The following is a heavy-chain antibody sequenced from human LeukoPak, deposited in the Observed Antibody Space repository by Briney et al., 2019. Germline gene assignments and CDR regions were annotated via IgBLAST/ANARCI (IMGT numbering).Heavy chain of an antibody. CDR2: TYYRSKWYK. CDR1: GDSVSSNSAT. V-gene: IGHV6-1*01. J-gene: IGHJ6*02. Sequence: SQTVSLTCAISGDSVSSNSATWNWIRQSPSRGLEWLGRTYYRSKWYKYYAVSVKGRITINPDTSKNQFSLQLNSVTPEDTAVYYCVRDSVSMVRGVIINYYGMDVWGQGTTVTVSS. D-gene: IGHD3-10*01. CDR3: VRDSVSMVRGVIINYYGMDV.